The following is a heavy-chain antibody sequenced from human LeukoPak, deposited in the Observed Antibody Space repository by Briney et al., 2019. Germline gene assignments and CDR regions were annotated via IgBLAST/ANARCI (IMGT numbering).Heavy chain of an antibody. Sequence: GGSLRLSCAASGFTFSSYWMSWFRQAPGKGLEWVANIKQDGSEKYYVDSVKGRFTISRDNAKNSLYLQMNSLRAEDTAVYYCARDPGGSYGGRGYFDYWGQGTLVTVSS. CDR1: GFTFSSYW. J-gene: IGHJ4*02. D-gene: IGHD1-26*01. CDR3: ARDPGGSYGGRGYFDY. CDR2: IKQDGSEK. V-gene: IGHV3-7*01.